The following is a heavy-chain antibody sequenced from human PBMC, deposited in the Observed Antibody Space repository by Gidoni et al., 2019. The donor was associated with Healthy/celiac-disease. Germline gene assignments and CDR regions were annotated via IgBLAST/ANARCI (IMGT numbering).Heavy chain of an antibody. J-gene: IGHJ6*03. CDR2: IYSGGST. CDR3: ARGTVTTGYYYYYYYMDV. CDR1: GFTVSSKD. Sequence: EVQLVESGGGLVQPGGSLRLSCAASGFTVSSKDMSWVRQAPGKGLEWVSVIYSGGSTYYADSVKGRFTISRDNSKNTLYLQMNSLRAEDTAVYYCARGTVTTGYYYYYYYMDVWGKGTTVTVSS. V-gene: IGHV3-66*01. D-gene: IGHD4-17*01.